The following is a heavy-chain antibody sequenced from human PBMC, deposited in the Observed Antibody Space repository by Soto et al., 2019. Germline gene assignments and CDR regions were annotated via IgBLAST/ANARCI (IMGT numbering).Heavy chain of an antibody. CDR3: AREVSYSAYNFAHGIQLWSFDF. D-gene: IGHD5-12*01. CDR2: IFSSGST. V-gene: IGHV4-4*07. J-gene: IGHJ4*02. Sequence: SETLSLTCTVSGGSINTCYWSWVRQPAGKGLEWIGRIFSSGSTSFNPSLESRCAMAVDTSKNHFSLNLISVTDADMAVYYCAREVSYSAYNFAHGIQLWSFDFWGQGALVTVSS. CDR1: GGSINTCY.